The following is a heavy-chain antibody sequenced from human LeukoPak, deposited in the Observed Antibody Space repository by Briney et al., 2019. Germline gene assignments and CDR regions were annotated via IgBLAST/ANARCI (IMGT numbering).Heavy chain of an antibody. CDR2: INPNSGGT. Sequence: ASVTVSCKASGYTFTGYYMHWVRQAPGQGLEWMGWINPNSGGTNYAQKLQGRVTMTRDTSISTAYMELSRLRSDDTAVYYCARRLYYDSSGYYYVGAFDIWGQGTMVTVSS. J-gene: IGHJ3*02. CDR3: ARRLYYDSSGYYYVGAFDI. D-gene: IGHD3-22*01. CDR1: GYTFTGYY. V-gene: IGHV1-2*02.